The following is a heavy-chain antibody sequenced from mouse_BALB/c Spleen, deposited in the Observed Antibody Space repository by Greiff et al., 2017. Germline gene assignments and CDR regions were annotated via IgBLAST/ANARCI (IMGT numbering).Heavy chain of an antibody. CDR1: GFTFSSFG. J-gene: IGHJ4*01. Sequence: DVMLVESGGGLVQPGGSRKLSCAASGFTFSSFGMHWVRQAPEKGLEWVAYISSGSSTIYYADTVKGRFTISRDNPKNTLFLPMTSLRSEDTAMYYCAKSGYRYDDYAMDYWGQGTSVTVSA. CDR3: AKSGYRYDDYAMDY. V-gene: IGHV5-17*02. CDR2: ISSGSSTI. D-gene: IGHD2-14*01.